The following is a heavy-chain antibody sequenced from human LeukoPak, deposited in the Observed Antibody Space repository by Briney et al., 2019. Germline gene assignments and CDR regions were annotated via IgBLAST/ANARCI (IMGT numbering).Heavy chain of an antibody. V-gene: IGHV1-69*13. CDR1: GGTFSSYA. CDR3: AKAGGLQPSNAFDI. D-gene: IGHD2-15*01. CDR2: IIPIFGTA. Sequence: ASVKVSCKASGGTFSSYAISWVRQAPGQGLEWMGGIIPIFGTANYAQKFQGRVTITADESTSTAYMELSSLRSEDTAVYYCAKAGGLQPSNAFDIWGQGTMVTVSS. J-gene: IGHJ3*02.